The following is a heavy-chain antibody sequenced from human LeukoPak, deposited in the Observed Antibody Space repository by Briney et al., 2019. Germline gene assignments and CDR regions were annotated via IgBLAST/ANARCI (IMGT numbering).Heavy chain of an antibody. CDR2: INHSVST. D-gene: IGHD6-13*01. J-gene: IGHJ4*02. CDR3: ARCVGAAGDEVNY. V-gene: IGHV4-34*01. CDR1: GVYFSGYY. Sequence: QPSETLSLTCAVYGVYFSGYYWRWLRQPPGKGLEGLGEINHSVSTNYNPYLNSQVTISVDTSKNQFYLRLSSGTSADAAVYDCARCVGAAGDEVNYWGQGTLVTVSS.